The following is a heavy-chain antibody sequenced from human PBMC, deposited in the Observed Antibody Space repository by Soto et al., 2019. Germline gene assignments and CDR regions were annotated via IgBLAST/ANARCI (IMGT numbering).Heavy chain of an antibody. J-gene: IGHJ6*02. CDR3: ARGVVTASYYYYAMDV. V-gene: IGHV4-31*03. D-gene: IGHD2-15*01. Sequence: QVQLQESGPGLVETSQTLSLICTVSGGSISSGGYYWSWIRQHPGKGLEWIAYIYYSGNTFYNPSLQSRFTISVDTSKNQFSLKLSSVTAADTDVYYCARGVVTASYYYYAMDVWGQGTTVTVSS. CDR1: GGSISSGGYY. CDR2: IYYSGNT.